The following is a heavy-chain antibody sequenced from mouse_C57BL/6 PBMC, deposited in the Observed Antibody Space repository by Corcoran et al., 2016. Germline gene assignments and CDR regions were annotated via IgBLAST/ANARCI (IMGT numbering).Heavy chain of an antibody. V-gene: IGHV3-6*01. CDR2: ISYDGSN. D-gene: IGHD2-10*02. CDR3: ARGGYGNYEGYYAMDY. CDR1: GYSITSGYY. J-gene: IGHJ4*01. Sequence: DVQLQESGPGLVKPSQSLSLTCSVTGYSITSGYYWNWIRQFPGNKLEWMGYISYDGSNNYNPSLKNRISITRDTSKNQFFLKLNSVTTEDTATYYCARGGYGNYEGYYAMDYWGQGTSVTVSS.